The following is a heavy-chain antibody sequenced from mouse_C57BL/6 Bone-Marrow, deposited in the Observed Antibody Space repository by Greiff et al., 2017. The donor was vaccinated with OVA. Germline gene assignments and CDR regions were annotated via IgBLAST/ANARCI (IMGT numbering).Heavy chain of an antibody. V-gene: IGHV5-6*02. CDR2: ISSGGSYT. D-gene: IGHD1-1*01. Sequence: EVKLQESGGDLVKPGGSLKLSCAASGFTFSSYGMSWVRQTPDKRLEWVATISSGGSYTYYPDSVKGRFTISRDNAKNTLYLQMSSLKSEDTAMYYCARRGITTLDYWGQGTTLTVSS. J-gene: IGHJ2*01. CDR1: GFTFSSYG. CDR3: ARRGITTLDY.